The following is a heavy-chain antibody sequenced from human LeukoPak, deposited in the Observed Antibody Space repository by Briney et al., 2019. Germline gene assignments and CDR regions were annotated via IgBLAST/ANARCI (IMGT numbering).Heavy chain of an antibody. Sequence: GSLRLSCAASGVTLSSYAMSWARQAPGKGLEWIGSIYDSGSTYYNPSLKSRVTISVDTSKNQFSLKLNSVTAADTAVYYCARHYGPWGQGTLVTVSS. D-gene: IGHD3-10*01. CDR2: IYDSGST. J-gene: IGHJ5*02. V-gene: IGHV4-39*01. CDR3: ARHYGP. CDR1: GVTLSSYA.